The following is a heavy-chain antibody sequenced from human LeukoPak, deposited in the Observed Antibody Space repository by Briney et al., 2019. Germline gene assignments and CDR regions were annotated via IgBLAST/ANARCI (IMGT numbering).Heavy chain of an antibody. V-gene: IGHV3-48*04. CDR1: GFTFSSYG. J-gene: IGHJ4*02. D-gene: IGHD6-13*01. CDR3: ARVGALSSSWLMY. CDR2: ISSSGSTI. Sequence: PGGSLRLSCAASGFTFSSYGMSWVRQAPGKGLEWVSYISSSGSTIYYADSVKGRFTISRDNAKNSLYLQMNSLRAEDTAVYYCARVGALSSSWLMYWGQGTLVTVSS.